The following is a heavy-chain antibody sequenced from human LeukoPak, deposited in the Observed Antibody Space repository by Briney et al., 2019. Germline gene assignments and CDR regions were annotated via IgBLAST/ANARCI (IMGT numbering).Heavy chain of an antibody. CDR3: ARESLEFRFFDF. V-gene: IGHV4-61*02. CDR1: GVPLSSGICH. D-gene: IGHD1-1*01. CDR2: IYTTGRT. J-gene: IGHJ4*02. Sequence: SETLSLTCTVSGVPLSSGICHWSWTRQPAGKALEWFGRIYTTGRTIYNPSLKSQVTISINTSKNQFSLKLTSVTATDTAMYFCARESLEFRFFDFWGQGALVTVSS.